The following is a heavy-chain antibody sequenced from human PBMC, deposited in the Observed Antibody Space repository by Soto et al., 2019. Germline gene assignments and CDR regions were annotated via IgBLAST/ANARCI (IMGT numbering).Heavy chain of an antibody. CDR2: ISWNSGSI. D-gene: IGHD3-9*01. Sequence: EVQLVESGGGLVQPGRSLRLSCAASGFTFDDYAMHWVRQAPGKGLEWVSGISWNSGSIGYADSVKGRFTISRDNAKNSLYFQMNSLRDEDTALYYCVKDISSGTNILTGRDAFDIWGQGTMVTVSS. CDR3: VKDISSGTNILTGRDAFDI. CDR1: GFTFDDYA. V-gene: IGHV3-9*01. J-gene: IGHJ3*02.